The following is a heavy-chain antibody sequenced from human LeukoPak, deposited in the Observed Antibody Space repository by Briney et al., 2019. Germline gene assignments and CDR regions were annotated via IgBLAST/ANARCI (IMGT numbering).Heavy chain of an antibody. CDR1: GYTFGSYY. CDR3: ARRGCNGGSCYGY. D-gene: IGHD2-15*01. J-gene: IGHJ4*02. V-gene: IGHV5-51*01. CDR2: ISPRDSDP. Sequence: GESLKISCQGSGYTFGSYYIAWVRQMPGKGLEWMGIISPRDSDPRYSPSFQGHVTISADKSISTAYLQWSSLEASDTAMYYCARRGCNGGSCYGYWGQGTLVTVSS.